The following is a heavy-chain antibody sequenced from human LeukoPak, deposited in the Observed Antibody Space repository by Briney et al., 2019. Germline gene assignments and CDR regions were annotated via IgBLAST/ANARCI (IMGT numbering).Heavy chain of an antibody. CDR2: ISYDGSNK. J-gene: IGHJ4*02. V-gene: IGHV3-30-3*01. CDR3: ARDASPYGDYVRYYFDY. CDR1: GFTFSSYA. D-gene: IGHD4-17*01. Sequence: PGRSLRLSCAASGFTFSSYAMHWVRQAPGKGLEWVAVISYDGSNKFYADSVKGRFTISRDNSKSTLYLQMKSLRAEDTAVYYCARDASPYGDYVRYYFDYWGQGTLVTVSS.